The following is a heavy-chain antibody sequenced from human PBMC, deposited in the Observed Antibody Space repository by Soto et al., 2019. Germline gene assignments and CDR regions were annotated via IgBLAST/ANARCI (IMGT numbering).Heavy chain of an antibody. D-gene: IGHD5-12*01. CDR3: ANPFGGYDAFDI. CDR1: GFTFRSYG. CDR2: ISYDGSNK. J-gene: IGHJ3*02. Sequence: GGSLGLSCAASGFTFRSYGMHWVRQAPGKGLEWVAVISYDGSNKYYADSVKGRFTISRDNSKNTLYLQMNSLRAEDTAVYYCANPFGGYDAFDIWGQGTMVTVSS. V-gene: IGHV3-30*18.